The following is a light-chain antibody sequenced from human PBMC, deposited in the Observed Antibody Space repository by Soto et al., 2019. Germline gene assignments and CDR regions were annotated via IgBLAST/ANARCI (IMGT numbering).Light chain of an antibody. V-gene: IGLV1-44*01. J-gene: IGLJ2*01. CDR2: NNN. CDR1: SSNIGSNP. CDR3: AAWDDSLNGVL. Sequence: QSVLTQPPSASGTPGQRVTISCSGSSSNIGSNPVHWYQQVPGTAPKLLIHNNNQRPSGVPARFSGSKSGTSASLAISGLQSEDEADYSCAAWDDSLNGVLFGGGTKVTVL.